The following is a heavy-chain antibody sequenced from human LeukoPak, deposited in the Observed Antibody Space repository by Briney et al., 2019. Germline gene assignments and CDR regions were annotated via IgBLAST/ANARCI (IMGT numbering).Heavy chain of an antibody. V-gene: IGHV3-48*02. J-gene: IGHJ4*02. Sequence: GGSLRLSCAASGFTFSSYSMNWVRQAPGKGLEWISYITSRSSPIYYADPVKGRFTISRDNAKNSLYLQMNSLRDEDTAVYYCVRDPHALDYWGRGTLVTVSS. CDR2: ITSRSSPI. CDR3: VRDPHALDY. CDR1: GFTFSSYS.